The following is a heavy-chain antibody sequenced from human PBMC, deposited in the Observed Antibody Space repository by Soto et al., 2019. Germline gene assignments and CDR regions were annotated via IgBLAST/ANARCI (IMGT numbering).Heavy chain of an antibody. J-gene: IGHJ4*02. CDR2: ISAYNGNT. D-gene: IGHD1-26*01. Sequence: QVQLVQSGAEVKKPGASVKVSCKASGYSFTRYYINWVRQAPGQGLEWMGWISAYNGNTHYEGKLQGRVTLTTDTPTSTANMELRSLRSDDTAVYFCARGGQWDFLSDYWGQGTLVTVSS. CDR3: ARGGQWDFLSDY. CDR1: GYSFTRYY. V-gene: IGHV1-18*01.